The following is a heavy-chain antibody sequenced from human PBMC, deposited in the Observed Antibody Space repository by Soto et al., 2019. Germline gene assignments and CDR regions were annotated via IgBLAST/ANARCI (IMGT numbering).Heavy chain of an antibody. CDR3: ARAGYCGPGCYYYFDY. J-gene: IGHJ4*02. V-gene: IGHV3-7*01. CDR1: GFTFGSYW. Sequence: GGSPRLSCAVSGFTFGSYWMNWARLIPGKGLEWVAYIKPDGSATYYVDSVKGRFTISRDNAKNSLYLQMNSLRVEDTSVYYCARAGYCGPGCYYYFDYWGQGTLVTVSS. CDR2: IKPDGSAT. D-gene: IGHD2-21*02.